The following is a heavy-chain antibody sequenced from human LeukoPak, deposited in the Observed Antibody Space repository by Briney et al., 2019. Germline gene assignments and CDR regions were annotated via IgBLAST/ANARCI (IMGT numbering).Heavy chain of an antibody. CDR3: AVLGPAIPDDAFDI. V-gene: IGHV1-2*02. Sequence: GASVNVSCKASGYTFTDYYMHWVRQAPGQGLEWVGWINPNSGGTNYVQNFQGRVTMTRDTSVNTAYMELSRLRADDTAMYYCAVLGPAIPDDAFDIWGQGTMVTVSS. D-gene: IGHD2-21*01. J-gene: IGHJ3*02. CDR1: GYTFTDYY. CDR2: INPNSGGT.